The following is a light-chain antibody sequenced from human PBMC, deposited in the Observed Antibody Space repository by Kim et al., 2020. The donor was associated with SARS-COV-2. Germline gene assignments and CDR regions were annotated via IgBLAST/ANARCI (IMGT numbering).Light chain of an antibody. J-gene: IGLJ1*01. Sequence: ELTQPPSASGTPGQRVTISCSGSSSNIGSNYVYWYQQLPGTAPKLLIYSNNQRPSGVPDRFSGSKSGTSASLAISGLWSEDEADYYCAAWDDSLSGPVFGTGTKVTVL. CDR3: AAWDDSLSGPV. CDR2: SNN. CDR1: SSNIGSNY. V-gene: IGLV1-47*02.